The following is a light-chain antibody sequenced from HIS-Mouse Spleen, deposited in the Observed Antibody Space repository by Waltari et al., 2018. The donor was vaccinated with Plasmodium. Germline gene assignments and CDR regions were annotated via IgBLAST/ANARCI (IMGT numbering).Light chain of an antibody. J-gene: IGKJ5*01. CDR1: QGISSA. CDR2: DDS. V-gene: IGKV1D-13*01. CDR3: QQFNNYPSIT. Sequence: AIKLTQSPSSLSASVGDRVTITCRASQGISSALAWYHQKPGKAPKLLIYDDSSLESGVPSRFSGCGSGTDFTLTISSLQPEDFATYYCQQFNNYPSITFGQGTRLEIK.